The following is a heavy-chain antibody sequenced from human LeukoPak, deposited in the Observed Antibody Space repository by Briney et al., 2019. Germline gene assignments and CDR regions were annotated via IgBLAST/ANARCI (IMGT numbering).Heavy chain of an antibody. D-gene: IGHD6-19*01. CDR1: GYTFTRYA. V-gene: IGHV7-4-1*02. J-gene: IGHJ3*02. CDR3: ARDLTPRIAVVGGSDWDAFDI. CDR2: INTNTGNP. Sequence: GASVTVSCKASGYTFTRYAMNWVRQAPGQGLEWMGWINTNTGNPTYAQGFTGRFVFSLDTSVSTAYLQITRLKAEDTAVYYCARDLTPRIAVVGGSDWDAFDIWGQGTMVTVSS.